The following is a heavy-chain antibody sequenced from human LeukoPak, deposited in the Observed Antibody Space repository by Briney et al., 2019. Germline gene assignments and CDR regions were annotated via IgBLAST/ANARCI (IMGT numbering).Heavy chain of an antibody. CDR1: GFTFSSYW. CDR3: ARDDGSGSFDY. V-gene: IGHV3-7*03. Sequence: GGSLRLSCVASGFTFSSYWINWVRQAPGKGLEWVANIKEDGSEKYYVDSVKGRFTISRDNAQNSLYLQINSLRVEDTAVYYCARDDGSGSFDYWGQGTLVTVSS. CDR2: IKEDGSEK. D-gene: IGHD3-10*01. J-gene: IGHJ4*02.